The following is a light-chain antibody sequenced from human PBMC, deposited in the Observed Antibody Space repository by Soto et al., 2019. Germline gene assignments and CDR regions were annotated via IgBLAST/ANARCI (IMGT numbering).Light chain of an antibody. J-gene: IGKJ1*01. Sequence: DIQMTQSPSSLSAAVGDRVTIACRASQDISNYLAWYQQKPGRAPKLLIFAASTLQSGVPSRFSGSGSGTELPLTISSLQPEDVATYYCQKYDSAPAWTFGQGTKVEIK. CDR2: AAS. CDR3: QKYDSAPAWT. V-gene: IGKV1-27*01. CDR1: QDISNY.